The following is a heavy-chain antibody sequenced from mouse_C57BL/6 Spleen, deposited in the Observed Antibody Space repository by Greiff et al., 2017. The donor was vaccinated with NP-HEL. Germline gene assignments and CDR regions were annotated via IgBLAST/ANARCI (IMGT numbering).Heavy chain of an antibody. V-gene: IGHV1-55*01. D-gene: IGHD2-10*01. CDR3: AREGPYYCSSLDD. J-gene: IGHJ4*01. CDR2: ICPGSGST. CDR1: GYTFTSYW. Sequence: QVQLQQPGAELVKPGASVKLSCKASGYTFTSYWITWVRQRPGQGLEWIGDICPGSGSTNYNEKFKSKATLTVDTSASTAYMQLSSLTSEDSAVYYCAREGPYYCSSLDDWGPGTSVTVSS.